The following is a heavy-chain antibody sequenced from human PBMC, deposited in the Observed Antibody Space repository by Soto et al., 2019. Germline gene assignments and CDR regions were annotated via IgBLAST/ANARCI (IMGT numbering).Heavy chain of an antibody. D-gene: IGHD2-2*01. CDR2: ISGGGDAT. V-gene: IGHV3-23*01. Sequence: EVHLLESGGGLVQPGGSLRLSCAGSGFTFINYAMNWVRQAPGKGLEWVSSISGGGDATFFADSVRGRFTISRDNSKNTVTLQMNSLGVDDTAVYYCARKMLGSTSRPSYWYFDLWGRGTLVTVSS. J-gene: IGHJ2*01. CDR3: ARKMLGSTSRPSYWYFDL. CDR1: GFTFINYA.